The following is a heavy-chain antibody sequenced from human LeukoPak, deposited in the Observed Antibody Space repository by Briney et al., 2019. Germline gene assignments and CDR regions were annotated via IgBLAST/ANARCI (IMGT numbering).Heavy chain of an antibody. J-gene: IGHJ6*02. Sequence: GGSLRLSCAASGFTFSSYAMSWVRQAPGKGLVWVSHINSDGSSTSYADSVKGRFTISRDNAKNTLYLQMNSLRAEDTAVYYCARGGPISSSWYRYYYYGMDVWGQGTTVTVSS. CDR1: GFTFSSYA. V-gene: IGHV3-74*01. D-gene: IGHD6-13*01. CDR2: INSDGSST. CDR3: ARGGPISSSWYRYYYYGMDV.